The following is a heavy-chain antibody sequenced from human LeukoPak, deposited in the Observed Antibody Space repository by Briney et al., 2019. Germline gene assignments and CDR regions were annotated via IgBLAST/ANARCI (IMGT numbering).Heavy chain of an antibody. CDR3: AKVSVGAVLYYYYGMDV. Sequence: GGSLSLSCAASGFTFSSYAMSWVRPAPGKGLEWVSAISGSGGSTYYADSVKGRFTISRDNSKNTLYLQMNSLRAEDTAVYYCAKVSVGAVLYYYYGMDVWGQGTTVTVSS. CDR1: GFTFSSYA. V-gene: IGHV3-23*01. J-gene: IGHJ6*02. CDR2: ISGSGGST.